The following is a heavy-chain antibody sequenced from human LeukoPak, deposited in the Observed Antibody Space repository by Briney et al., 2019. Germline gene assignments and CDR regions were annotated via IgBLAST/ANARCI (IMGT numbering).Heavy chain of an antibody. D-gene: IGHD6-13*01. V-gene: IGHV1-46*01. CDR3: ASPLTNSSREYYYYGMDV. Sequence: ASVKVSCKASGYTFTSYGISWVRQAPGQGLEWMGIINPSGGSTSYAQKFQGRVTMTRDTSTSTVYMELSSLRSEDTAVYYCASPLTNSSREYYYYGMDVWGQGTTVTVSS. CDR2: INPSGGST. CDR1: GYTFTSYG. J-gene: IGHJ6*02.